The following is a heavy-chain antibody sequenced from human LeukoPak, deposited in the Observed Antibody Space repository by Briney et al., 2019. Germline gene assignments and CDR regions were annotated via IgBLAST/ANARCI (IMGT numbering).Heavy chain of an antibody. CDR1: GYSISSGYY. CDR3: AREGPPMVRGVRVLNWFDP. Sequence: SETLSLTCTVSGYSISSGYYWSWIRQPAGKGLEWIGRIYTSGSTNYNPSLKSQVTISVDTSKNQFSLKLSSVTAADTAVYYCAREGPPMVRGVRVLNWFDPWGQGTLVTVSS. D-gene: IGHD3-10*01. V-gene: IGHV4-61*02. J-gene: IGHJ5*02. CDR2: IYTSGST.